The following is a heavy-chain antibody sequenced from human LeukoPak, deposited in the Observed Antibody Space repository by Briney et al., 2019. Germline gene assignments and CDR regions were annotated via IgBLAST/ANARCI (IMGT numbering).Heavy chain of an antibody. CDR1: GYTFTSYG. V-gene: IGHV1-18*01. J-gene: IGHJ6*02. CDR3: ARDRLHDEFDYPGQRPDYYYGMDV. CDR2: ISAYNGNT. Sequence: ASVKVSCKASGYTFTSYGISWVRQAPGQGLEWMGWISAYNGNTNYAQKLQGRVTMTTDTSTSTAYMELRSLRSDDTAVYYCARDRLHDEFDYPGQRPDYYYGMDVWGQGTTVTVSS. D-gene: IGHD3-9*01.